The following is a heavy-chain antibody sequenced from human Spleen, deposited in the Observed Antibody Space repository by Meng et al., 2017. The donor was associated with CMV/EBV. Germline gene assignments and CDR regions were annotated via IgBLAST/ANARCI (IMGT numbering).Heavy chain of an antibody. V-gene: IGHV4-61*01. CDR3: AGAFDYYYGMDV. Sequence: VSGGSVGSGSYYWSWIRQPPGKGLEWIGYIYDRGSTKYNPSLKSPVTISADTSKNQFSLKVSSVTAADTAVYYCAGAFDYYYGMDVWGQGTTVTVSS. J-gene: IGHJ6*02. CDR1: GGSVGSGSYY. CDR2: IYDRGST.